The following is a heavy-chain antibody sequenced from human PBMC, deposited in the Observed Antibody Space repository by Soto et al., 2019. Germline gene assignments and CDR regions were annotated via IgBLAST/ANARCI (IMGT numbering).Heavy chain of an antibody. CDR3: ARVIKVFGVPGAGTSSFDY. Sequence: QVQLQESGPGLVKPSQTLSLTCTVSGGSISSGGYYWSWIRQHPGKGLEWIGYIYYSGSTYYNPPPKSRVTISVDTSKNQFSLKLSSVTAADTAVYYCARVIKVFGVPGAGTSSFDYWGQGTLVTVSS. D-gene: IGHD3-3*01. CDR1: GGSISSGGYY. V-gene: IGHV4-31*03. CDR2: IYYSGST. J-gene: IGHJ4*02.